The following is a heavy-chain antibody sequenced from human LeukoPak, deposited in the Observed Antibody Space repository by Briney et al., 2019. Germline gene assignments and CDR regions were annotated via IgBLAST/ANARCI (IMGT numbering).Heavy chain of an antibody. J-gene: IGHJ4*02. CDR1: GGSFSGYY. CDR2: INHSGST. D-gene: IGHD6-6*01. CDR3: AKVSIIAARRPTVG. V-gene: IGHV4-34*01. Sequence: SESLSLTCAVYGGSFSGYYWSWIRQPPGEGLEWIGEINHSGSTNYNPSLKSRVTISVDTSKNQFSLKLSSVTAADTAVYYCAKVSIIAARRPTVGWGQGTLVTVSS.